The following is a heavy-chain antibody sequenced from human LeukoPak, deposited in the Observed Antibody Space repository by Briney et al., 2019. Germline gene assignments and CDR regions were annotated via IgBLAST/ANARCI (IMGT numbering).Heavy chain of an antibody. Sequence: PGGSLRLSCAASGFTFSSYSMNWVRQAPGKGLEWVSSISSSSSYIYYADSVKGRFTISRDNAKNSLYLQMNSLRAEDTAVYYCARGEGYKRDFDYWGQGTLVTVSS. V-gene: IGHV3-21*01. D-gene: IGHD5-24*01. CDR1: GFTFSSYS. CDR3: ARGEGYKRDFDY. CDR2: ISSSSSYI. J-gene: IGHJ4*02.